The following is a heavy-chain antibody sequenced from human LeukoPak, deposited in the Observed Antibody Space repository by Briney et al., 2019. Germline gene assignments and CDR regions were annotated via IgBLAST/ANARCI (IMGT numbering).Heavy chain of an antibody. D-gene: IGHD2-2*01. CDR1: GFTFSGYS. J-gene: IGHJ6*02. Sequence: PGGSLRLSCAASGFTFSGYSMSGVRPSPGKGLEWVSGLGRSGENKYYADSVKGRFTISRDNSKDTVYLQMNSLRGEDTAIYYCVKDRPCDVCMPMDAWGQGTTVTVSS. CDR3: VKDRPCDVCMPMDA. V-gene: IGHV3-23*01. CDR2: LGRSGENK.